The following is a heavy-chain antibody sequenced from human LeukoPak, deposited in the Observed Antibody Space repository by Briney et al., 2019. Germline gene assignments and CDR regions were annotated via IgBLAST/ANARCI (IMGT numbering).Heavy chain of an antibody. V-gene: IGHV1-3*01. J-gene: IGHJ5*02. Sequence: ASVKVSCKASGYTFTSYAMHWVRQAPGQRLEWMGWINAGNGNTKYSQKFQGRVTITRDTSASTAYMELSSLRSEDTAVYYCARGGARGVIFPYNWFDPWGQGTLVTVSS. D-gene: IGHD3-10*01. CDR2: INAGNGNT. CDR1: GYTFTSYA. CDR3: ARGGARGVIFPYNWFDP.